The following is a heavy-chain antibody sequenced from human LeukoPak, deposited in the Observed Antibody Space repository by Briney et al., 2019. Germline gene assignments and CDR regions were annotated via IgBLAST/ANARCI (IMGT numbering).Heavy chain of an antibody. V-gene: IGHV3-23*01. J-gene: IGHJ4*02. D-gene: IGHD1-1*01. CDR3: AKLKATRVPHFDY. CDR1: GFTFSSYA. Sequence: GGALRLSCAASGFTFSSYAMSWVRQAPGEGREWVSAISGSGGSTYYADAVKGRFTISRDNSKNTLYLQMNRLRAEDTAVCYCAKLKATRVPHFDYWGQGTLVTVSS. CDR2: ISGSGGST.